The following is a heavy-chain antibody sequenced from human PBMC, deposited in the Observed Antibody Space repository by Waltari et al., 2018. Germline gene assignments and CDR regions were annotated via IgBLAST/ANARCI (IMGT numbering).Heavy chain of an antibody. CDR3: AREIRGTGYFPDAFDI. CDR2: ISNSRTTI. V-gene: IGHV3-48*01. CDR1: EFTFSRYS. J-gene: IGHJ3*02. D-gene: IGHD3-9*01. Sequence: EVQLVESGGGSVQPGGSLRLSCAASEFTFSRYSMNWVRQAPGQGLEWVAYISNSRTTIYYADSVKGRFTISRDNDQNSLYLQMNSLRAEDTAVYYCAREIRGTGYFPDAFDIWGQGTMVTVSS.